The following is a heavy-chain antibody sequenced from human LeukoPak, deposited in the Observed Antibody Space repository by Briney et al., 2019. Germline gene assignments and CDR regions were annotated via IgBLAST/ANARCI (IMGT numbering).Heavy chain of an antibody. Sequence: SETPSLTFAFSGYSLSSGYYWGWIRQPPPKGLEWDWGIYHNGNTYYNPSLKSRVTISVDTSKNEFSLKLSSVTAADTAVYYCARGNYYDSSGTSDYWGQGTLVTVSS. D-gene: IGHD3-22*01. J-gene: IGHJ4*02. CDR2: IYHNGNT. V-gene: IGHV4-38-2*01. CDR3: ARGNYYDSSGTSDY. CDR1: GYSLSSGYY.